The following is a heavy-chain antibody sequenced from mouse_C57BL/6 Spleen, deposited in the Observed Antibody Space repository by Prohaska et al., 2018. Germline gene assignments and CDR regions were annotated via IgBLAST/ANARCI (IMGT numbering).Heavy chain of an antibody. D-gene: IGHD2-4*01. CDR3: TTSYDLPY. Sequence: EVQLQQSGAELVRPGSSVKLSCTASGFTIKDDYMHWVKQSPEQGLEWIGWIDPENGDTEYASKFQGKATITADTSSNTAYLQLSSLTSEDTAVYYCTTSYDLPYWGQGTTLTVSS. CDR2: IDPENGDT. CDR1: GFTIKDDY. V-gene: IGHV14-4*01. J-gene: IGHJ2*01.